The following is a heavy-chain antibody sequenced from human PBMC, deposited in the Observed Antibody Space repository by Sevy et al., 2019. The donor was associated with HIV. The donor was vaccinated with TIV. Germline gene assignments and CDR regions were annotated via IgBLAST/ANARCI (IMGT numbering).Heavy chain of an antibody. CDR1: GFIFSNFA. J-gene: IGHJ1*01. Sequence: GGSLRLSCAASGFIFSNFAMHWVRQAPGKGLEWVAVMSYDGSHKYYADSVRGRFTVSRDNSRNILSLEMNSLRREDTAVYYCARGKNNDEFFHHWGQGTLVTVSS. CDR3: ARGKNNDEFFHH. V-gene: IGHV3-30*04. CDR2: MSYDGSHK. D-gene: IGHD2-8*01.